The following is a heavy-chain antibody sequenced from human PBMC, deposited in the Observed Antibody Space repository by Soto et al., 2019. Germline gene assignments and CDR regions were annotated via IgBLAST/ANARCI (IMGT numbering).Heavy chain of an antibody. D-gene: IGHD1-1*01. CDR1: GFTFSDYY. CDR3: ARSGDNYNLLDY. CDR2: SSDSGTFT. J-gene: IGHJ4*02. V-gene: IGHV3-11*06. Sequence: QVHLVESGGGLVKPGGSLRLSCAASGFTFSDYYMSWIRQAPGKGLKWLSYSSDSGTFTRYADSVKGRFSISRDNAKNSLYLQINSLRGKDTAIYYCARSGDNYNLLDYWGQGTPVTVSS.